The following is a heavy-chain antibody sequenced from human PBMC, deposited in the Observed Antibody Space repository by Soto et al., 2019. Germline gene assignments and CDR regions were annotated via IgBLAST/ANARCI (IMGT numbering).Heavy chain of an antibody. CDR2: MNPNSGNT. D-gene: IGHD2-2*01. Sequence: ASVKVSCKASGYTFTSYDINWVRQATGQGLEWMGWMNPNSGNTGYAQKFQGRVTMTRNTSISTAYMELSSLRSEGTAVYYCARVLVVPAAIIDYWGQGTLVTVSS. V-gene: IGHV1-8*01. CDR3: ARVLVVPAAIIDY. CDR1: GYTFTSYD. J-gene: IGHJ4*02.